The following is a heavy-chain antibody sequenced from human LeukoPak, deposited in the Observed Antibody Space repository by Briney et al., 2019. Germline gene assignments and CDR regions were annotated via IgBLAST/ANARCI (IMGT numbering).Heavy chain of an antibody. CDR3: ARLASSGWSHCDY. CDR2: INHSGST. J-gene: IGHJ4*02. V-gene: IGHV4-34*01. D-gene: IGHD6-19*01. Sequence: PETLSLTCAVYGGSFSGYYWTWIRQPPGKGLEWIGEINHSGSTNYNPSLKSRVTISIDTSKNQFSLKLSSVTAADTAVYYCARLASSGWSHCDYWGQGTLVTVSS. CDR1: GGSFSGYY.